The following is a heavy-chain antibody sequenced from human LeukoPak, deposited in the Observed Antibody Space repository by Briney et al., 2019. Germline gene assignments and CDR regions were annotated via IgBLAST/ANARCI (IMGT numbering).Heavy chain of an antibody. CDR1: GGTFSNYA. Sequence: SVKVSCKASGGTFSNYAISWVRQAPGQGLEWLGGTSPMFGSTKYAQKFQGRVTITTDEPATIVYMQLISLRSEDTAVYYCVRRQALRGRRKAFDPWGQGTLVTVTS. CDR2: TSPMFGST. V-gene: IGHV1-69*05. CDR3: VRRQALRGRRKAFDP. D-gene: IGHD6-25*01. J-gene: IGHJ5*02.